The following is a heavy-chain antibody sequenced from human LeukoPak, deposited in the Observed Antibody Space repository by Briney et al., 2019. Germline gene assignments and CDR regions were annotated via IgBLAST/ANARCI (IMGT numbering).Heavy chain of an antibody. V-gene: IGHV5-51*01. CDR1: GYSFSNYW. Sequence: GESLKISCKATGYSFSNYWIGWVRQVPGKGLEWMGIVYPRDSDTRYSPSFQGQVTISADKSISTAYLQWSSLKASDTAMYYCARLLGAAAGSDAFDIWGQGTMVTVSS. CDR3: ARLLGAAAGSDAFDI. J-gene: IGHJ3*02. CDR2: VYPRDSDT. D-gene: IGHD6-13*01.